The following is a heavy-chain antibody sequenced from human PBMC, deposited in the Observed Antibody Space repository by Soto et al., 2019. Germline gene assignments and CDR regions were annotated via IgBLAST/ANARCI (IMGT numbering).Heavy chain of an antibody. CDR3: ARHYYGSGSYSPNWFDP. V-gene: IGHV4-39*01. CDR1: GGSISSSNYY. Sequence: QLQLQESGPGLVKPSETLSRTCTVSGGSISSSNYYWGWIRQPPGKGLEWIGSIYYSGSTYFNPSFKSRVTTSVDTSTNQFSLKLSSVTAADTAVYYCARHYYGSGSYSPNWFDPWGLGTLVTVSS. D-gene: IGHD3-10*01. CDR2: IYYSGST. J-gene: IGHJ5*02.